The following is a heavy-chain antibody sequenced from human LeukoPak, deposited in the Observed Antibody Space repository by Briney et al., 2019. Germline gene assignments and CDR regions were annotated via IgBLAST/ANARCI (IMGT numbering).Heavy chain of an antibody. CDR1: GYTFTGYY. CDR3: ARDKRVYYGSGSQY. D-gene: IGHD3-10*01. Sequence: ASVKVSCKASGYTFTGYYIHWVRQAPGQGLEWMGRINPNSGGTNYAQKFQGRVTMTRDTSISTAYMELSRLRSDDTAVYYCARDKRVYYGSGSQYWGQGTLVTVSS. V-gene: IGHV1-2*06. J-gene: IGHJ4*02. CDR2: INPNSGGT.